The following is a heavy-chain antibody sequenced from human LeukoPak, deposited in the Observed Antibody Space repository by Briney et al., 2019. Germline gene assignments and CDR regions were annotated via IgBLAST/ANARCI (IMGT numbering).Heavy chain of an antibody. D-gene: IGHD3-10*01. J-gene: IGHJ5*02. CDR3: ACSGMVRTRGWFDP. CDR2: ISSSSYYI. CDR1: GFSFITVT. V-gene: IGHV3-21*04. Sequence: GGSLRLSCAASGFSFITVTMNWVRQAPGKGLEWVSSISSSSYYIYYADSVKGRFTISRDNAKNSLYLQMNSLSAEDTAVYYCACSGMVRTRGWFDPWGQGTLVTVSS.